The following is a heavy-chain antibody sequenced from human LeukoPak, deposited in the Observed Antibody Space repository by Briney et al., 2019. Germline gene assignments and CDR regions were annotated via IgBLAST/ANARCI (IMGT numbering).Heavy chain of an antibody. CDR1: GGSISSYY. V-gene: IGHV4-4*07. J-gene: IGHJ4*02. CDR3: ARSHKTYYCDSSGYYHFDY. D-gene: IGHD3-22*01. Sequence: SETLSVTCTVSGGSISSYYWSWIRQPAGKGLEWIGRIYTSGSTNYNPSLKSRVTMSVDTSKNQFSLKLSSVTAADTAVYYCARSHKTYYCDSSGYYHFDYWGQGTLVTVSS. CDR2: IYTSGST.